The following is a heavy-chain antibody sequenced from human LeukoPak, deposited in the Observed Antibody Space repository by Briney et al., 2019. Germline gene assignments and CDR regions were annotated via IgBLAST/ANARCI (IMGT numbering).Heavy chain of an antibody. V-gene: IGHV1-69*05. CDR1: GGTFSSYA. D-gene: IGHD1-26*01. CDR2: IIPIFGTA. Sequence: SVKVSCKASGGTFSSYAISWVRQAPGQGLEWMGGIIPIFGTANYAQKFQGRVTMTTDTSTSTAYMELRSLRSDDTAVYYCAREFGASKDYWGQGTLVTVSS. CDR3: AREFGASKDY. J-gene: IGHJ4*02.